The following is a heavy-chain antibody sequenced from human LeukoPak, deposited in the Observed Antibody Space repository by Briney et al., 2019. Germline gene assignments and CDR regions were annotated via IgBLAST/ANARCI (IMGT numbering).Heavy chain of an antibody. V-gene: IGHV3-74*01. CDR3: VSFYETY. D-gene: IGHD2/OR15-2a*01. J-gene: IGHJ4*02. CDR1: GSYW. Sequence: GSLRLSCAASGSYWMHWVRQAPGKGLVWVSHINSDGSWTSYADSVKGRFTISKDNAKNTVYLQMNNLRAEDMAVYYCVSFYETYWGRGTLVTVSS. CDR2: INSDGSWT.